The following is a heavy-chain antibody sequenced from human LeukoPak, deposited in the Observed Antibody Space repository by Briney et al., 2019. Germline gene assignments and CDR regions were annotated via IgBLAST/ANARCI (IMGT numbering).Heavy chain of an antibody. CDR1: GGSISSSY. CDR3: ARSSSSWYYFDY. CDR2: IYYSGST. Sequence: SETLSLTCTVSGGSISSSYWSWVRQPPGKGLEWIGYIYYSGSTNYNPSLKSRVTISVDTSKNQFSLKLSSVTAADTAVYYCARSSSSWYYFDYWGQGTLVTVSS. V-gene: IGHV4-59*08. D-gene: IGHD6-13*01. J-gene: IGHJ4*02.